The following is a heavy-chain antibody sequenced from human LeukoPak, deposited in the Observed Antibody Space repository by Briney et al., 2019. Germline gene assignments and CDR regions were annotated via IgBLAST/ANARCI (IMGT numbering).Heavy chain of an antibody. V-gene: IGHV4-38-2*02. CDR2: VYQSGTT. J-gene: IGHJ4*02. CDR1: GFSISSGHY. CDR3: ARIFIRNGYSSYFDC. Sequence: SETLSLTCTVSGFSISSGHYWGWVRQPPGAGLERIGSVYQSGTTYYNPSLKSRVTTSVDMPKNQFSLRLRPVTAADTAVYYCARIFIRNGYSSYFDCWGQGTLVTVSS. D-gene: IGHD5-18*01.